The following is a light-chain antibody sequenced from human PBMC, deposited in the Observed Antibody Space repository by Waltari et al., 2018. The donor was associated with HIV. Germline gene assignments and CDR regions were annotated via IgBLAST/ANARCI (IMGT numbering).Light chain of an antibody. CDR1: SSDVGGYNL. Sequence: QSALTQPASVSGPPGPSITISCTGTSSDVGGYNLHSWYQQHPGKAPKHICYEVSKRPLGGSCRCAGSRAGNTASLAVSGLQAEDEADYYCCAYAGSTTYVIFGGGTKLTV. J-gene: IGLJ2*01. V-gene: IGLV2-23*02. CDR3: CAYAGSTTYVI. CDR2: EVS.